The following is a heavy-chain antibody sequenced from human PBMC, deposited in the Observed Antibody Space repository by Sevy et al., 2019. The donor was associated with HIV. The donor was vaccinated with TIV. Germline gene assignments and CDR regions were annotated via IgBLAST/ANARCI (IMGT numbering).Heavy chain of an antibody. CDR2: INHSGRT. CDR1: GGSFSGYY. CDR3: AGAESKGASTLAGRSYFDY. V-gene: IGHV4-34*01. J-gene: IGHJ4*02. D-gene: IGHD3-10*01. Sequence: SETLSLTCAVYGGSFSGYYWSWIRQPPGKGLEWIGEINHSGRTNYNPSLKSRVTISVDTSKNQFSLKLSSVTTADTAVYYCAGAESKGASTLAGRSYFDYWGQGTLVTVSS.